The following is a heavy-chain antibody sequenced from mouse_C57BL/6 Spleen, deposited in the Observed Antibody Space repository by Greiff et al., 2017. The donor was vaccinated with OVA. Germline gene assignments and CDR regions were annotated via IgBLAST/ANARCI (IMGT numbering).Heavy chain of an antibody. Sequence: EVQLQQSGAELVRPGASVKLSCTASGFNIKDDYMHWVKQRPEQGLEWIGWIDPENGDTEYASKFQGKATITADTSSNTAYLQLSSLTSEDTAVYYCTTLTTVVARSYWYFGVWGTGTTVTVSS. CDR2: IDPENGDT. V-gene: IGHV14-4*01. J-gene: IGHJ1*03. D-gene: IGHD1-1*01. CDR1: GFNIKDDY. CDR3: TTLTTVVARSYWYFGV.